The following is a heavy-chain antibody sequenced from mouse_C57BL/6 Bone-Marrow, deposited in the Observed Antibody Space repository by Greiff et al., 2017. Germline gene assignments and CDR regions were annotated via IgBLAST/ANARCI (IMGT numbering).Heavy chain of an antibody. J-gene: IGHJ1*03. CDR1: GYTFTSYW. V-gene: IGHV1-64*01. D-gene: IGHD1-1*01. Sequence: QVQLQQPGAELVKPGASVKLSCKASGYTFTSYWMHWVKQRPGQGLEWIGMIHPNSGSTNYNEKFKSKATLTVDKSSSTAYMQLSSLTSEDSAVYYCARWITTVVATRYFDVWGTGTTVTVSS. CDR2: IHPNSGST. CDR3: ARWITTVVATRYFDV.